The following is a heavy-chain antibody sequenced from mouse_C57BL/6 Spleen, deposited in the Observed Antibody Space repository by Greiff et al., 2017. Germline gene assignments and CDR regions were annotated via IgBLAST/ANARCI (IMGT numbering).Heavy chain of an antibody. J-gene: IGHJ1*03. D-gene: IGHD1-1*02. CDR1: GYSFTSYY. Sequence: QVQLKQSGPELVKPGASVKISCKASGYSFTSYYIHWVKQRPGQGLEWIGWIYPGSGNTKYNETFKGKATLTADTSSSTAYMQLSSLTSEDSAVYYCAREAGVYFDVWGTGTTVTVSS. CDR3: AREAGVYFDV. CDR2: IYPGSGNT. V-gene: IGHV1-66*01.